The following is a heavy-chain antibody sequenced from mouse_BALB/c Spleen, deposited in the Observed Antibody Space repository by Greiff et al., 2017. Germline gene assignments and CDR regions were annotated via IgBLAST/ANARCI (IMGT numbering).Heavy chain of an antibody. D-gene: IGHD4-1*01. Sequence: EVKLVESGGGLVQPGGSLRLSCATSGFTFTDYYMSWVRQPPGKALEWLGFIRNKANGYTTEYSASVKGRFTISRDNSQSILYLQMNTLRAEDSATYYCARDRPKLAWFAYWGQGTLVTVSA. CDR2: IRNKANGYTT. CDR3: ARDRPKLAWFAY. V-gene: IGHV7-3*02. J-gene: IGHJ3*01. CDR1: GFTFTDYY.